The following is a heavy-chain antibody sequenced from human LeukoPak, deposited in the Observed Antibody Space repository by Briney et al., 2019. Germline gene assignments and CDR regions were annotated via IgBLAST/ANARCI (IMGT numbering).Heavy chain of an antibody. CDR2: ISSSGSTI. CDR1: GFTFSDYY. V-gene: IGHV3-11*01. CDR3: AKVGEYYDILTGYFDY. Sequence: GGSLRLSCAASGFTFSDYYMSWIRQAPGKGLEWVSYISSSGSTIYYADSVKGRFTISRDNAKNSLYLQMNSLRAEDTALYYCAKVGEYYDILTGYFDYWGQGTLVTVSS. J-gene: IGHJ4*02. D-gene: IGHD3-9*01.